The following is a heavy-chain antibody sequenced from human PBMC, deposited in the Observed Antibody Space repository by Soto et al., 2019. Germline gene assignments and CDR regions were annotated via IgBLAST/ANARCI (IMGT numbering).Heavy chain of an antibody. CDR1: GFAVSSYS. V-gene: IGHV3-30-3*01. D-gene: IGHD2-21*01. CDR2: MSFDGDSK. J-gene: IGHJ4*02. CDR3: TRGRSMIANDDFEY. Sequence: LRLSCAASGFAVSSYSMHWVRQAPGKGLEWVAAMSFDGDSKYFADSVKGRFKISRDTSRNMWSLEMESLGVEDSALYHCTRGRSMIANDDFEYWGQGTQVTVSS.